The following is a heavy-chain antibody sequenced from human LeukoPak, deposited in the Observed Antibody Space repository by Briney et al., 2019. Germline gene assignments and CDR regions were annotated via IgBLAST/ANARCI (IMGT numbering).Heavy chain of an antibody. D-gene: IGHD3-10*01. V-gene: IGHV3-21*04. CDR1: DCTFNSYN. CDR3: ASHYYGSGSYGYYYYYMDV. J-gene: IGHJ6*03. CDR2: ISSSSNYI. Sequence: AGALLLSCSASDCTFNSYNMNWVLQAPAKGLEWVSSISSSSNYIYYADSVKGRFTIYRDNAKNSLYLQMKSLRAEDTAVYYCASHYYGSGSYGYYYYYMDVWGKGTTVTVSS.